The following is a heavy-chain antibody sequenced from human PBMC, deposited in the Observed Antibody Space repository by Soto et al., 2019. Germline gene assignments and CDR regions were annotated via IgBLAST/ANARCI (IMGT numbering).Heavy chain of an antibody. D-gene: IGHD2-15*01. Sequence: SVKVSCKASGCTFSSYPISWVRQAPGQGLEWMGGSIPIFGTANYAQKFQGRVTITADKSTSTADMELSSLRSEDTAVYYCARDQSGSGWYLLYFDYWGQGTLVTVSS. J-gene: IGHJ4*02. V-gene: IGHV1-69*06. CDR1: GCTFSSYP. CDR3: ARDQSGSGWYLLYFDY. CDR2: SIPIFGTA.